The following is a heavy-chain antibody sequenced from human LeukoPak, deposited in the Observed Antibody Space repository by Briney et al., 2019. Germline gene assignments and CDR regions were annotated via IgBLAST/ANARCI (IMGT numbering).Heavy chain of an antibody. D-gene: IGHD5-24*01. CDR2: IYYTGSI. V-gene: IGHV4-59*01. CDR1: GGSIRSYY. CDR3: ARAIVEIATIRFDDAVVI. J-gene: IGHJ3*02. Sequence: PSETLSLTCRVSGGSIRSYYWNWIRQPPGKGREWSGYIYYTGSINYNPSLKSRVTISVEAIKKQFSLKLNSVTAPDTAVYFCARAIVEIATIRFDDAVVIWGQGAMVTVSS.